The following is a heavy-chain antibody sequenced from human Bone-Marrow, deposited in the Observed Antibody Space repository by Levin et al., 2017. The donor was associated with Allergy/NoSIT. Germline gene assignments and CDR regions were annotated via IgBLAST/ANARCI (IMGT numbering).Heavy chain of an antibody. V-gene: IGHV3-30*18. D-gene: IGHD4-17*01. CDR3: AKDYGDRYFYGMDV. CDR2: ISSDGSKT. J-gene: IGHJ6*02. Sequence: PGESLKISCAASGVTFSDYAMHWVRQAPGKGLEWVTGISSDGSKTNYGDSVKGRFTISRDDSKNTLFLKMNSLRPEDTAVYYCAKDYGDRYFYGMDVWGQGTTVSVSS. CDR1: GVTFSDYA.